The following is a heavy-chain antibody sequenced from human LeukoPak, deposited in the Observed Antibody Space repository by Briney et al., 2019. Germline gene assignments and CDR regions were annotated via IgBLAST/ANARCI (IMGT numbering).Heavy chain of an antibody. CDR1: GFSSSSYA. CDR3: AKTYCSRGHCHSYLPYYFDS. D-gene: IGHD2-21*01. CDR2: ISDTTSST. Sequence: GGSLRLSCAASGFSSSSYAMSWVRQAPGRGLEWVSTISDTTSSTYYADSVKGRFTIFRDNSKSTLYLQMSSLRAEDTAEYYCAKTYCSRGHCHSYLPYYFDSWCLGTLVTVSS. V-gene: IGHV3-23*01. J-gene: IGHJ4*02.